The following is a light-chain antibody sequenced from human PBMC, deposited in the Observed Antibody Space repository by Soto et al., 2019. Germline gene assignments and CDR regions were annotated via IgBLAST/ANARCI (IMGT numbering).Light chain of an antibody. J-gene: IGKJ1*01. CDR3: QQYAYPPWT. Sequence: DSVLTQSAGTLSLYPGERATLSCRASQSVTSTYLAWYQHRPGQAPRLLIYGASTRATGIPDRFSGSGSGTDFTLTISRLEPEDFAVYYCQQYAYPPWTFGHGTKVDIK. V-gene: IGKV3-20*01. CDR2: GAS. CDR1: QSVTSTY.